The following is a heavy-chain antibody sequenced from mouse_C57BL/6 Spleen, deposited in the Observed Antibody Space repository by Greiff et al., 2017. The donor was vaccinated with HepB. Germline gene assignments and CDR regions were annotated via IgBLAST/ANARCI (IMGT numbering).Heavy chain of an antibody. D-gene: IGHD1-1*01. CDR1: GFTFSSYA. CDR2: ISDGGSYT. J-gene: IGHJ1*03. Sequence: EVKLVESGGGFVKPGGSLKLSCAASGFTFSSYAMSWVRQTPEKRLEWVATISDGGSYTYYPDNVKGRFTISRDNAKNNLYLQMSHLKSEDTAMYYCARGGHYYGSSYGYFDVWGTGTTVTVSS. V-gene: IGHV5-4*03. CDR3: ARGGHYYGSSYGYFDV.